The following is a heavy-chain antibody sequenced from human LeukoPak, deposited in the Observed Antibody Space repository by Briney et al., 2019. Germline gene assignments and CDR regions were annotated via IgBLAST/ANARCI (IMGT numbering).Heavy chain of an antibody. CDR3: ARREGKQWLESWYYYGMDV. CDR2: IYSGGST. D-gene: IGHD6-19*01. CDR1: GFTFSSYS. V-gene: IGHV3-66*01. J-gene: IGHJ6*02. Sequence: GGSLRLSCAASGFTFSSYSMNWVRQAPGKGLEWVSVIYSGGSTYYADSVKGRFTISRDNSKNTLYLQMNSLRAEDTAVYYCARREGKQWLESWYYYGMDVWGQGTTVTDSS.